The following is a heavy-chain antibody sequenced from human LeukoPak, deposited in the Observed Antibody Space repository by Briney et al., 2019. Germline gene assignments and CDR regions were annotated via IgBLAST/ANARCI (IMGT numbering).Heavy chain of an antibody. CDR2: ISSSGRTI. Sequence: GGSLRLSCVASGFTFSNYEMNWVRQAPGKGLEWVSHISSSGRTIYYSDSVKGRFTISRDNAKNSLFLRMNSLRAEDTAVYYCARGDPPHYWGQGTLVTVSS. J-gene: IGHJ4*02. CDR3: ARGDPPHY. CDR1: GFTFSNYE. V-gene: IGHV3-48*03.